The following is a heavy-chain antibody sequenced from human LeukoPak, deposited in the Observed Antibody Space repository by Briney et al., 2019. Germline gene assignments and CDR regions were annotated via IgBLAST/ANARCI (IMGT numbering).Heavy chain of an antibody. Sequence: GASVKVSCKASGYTFTCYGISWVRQAPGQGLEWMGWISAYNGNTNYAQKLQGRVTMTTDTSTSTAYMELRSLRSDDTAVYYCARVLGYCSGGSCYSGWFDPWGQGTLVTVSS. CDR3: ARVLGYCSGGSCYSGWFDP. CDR1: GYTFTCYG. J-gene: IGHJ5*02. CDR2: ISAYNGNT. D-gene: IGHD2-15*01. V-gene: IGHV1-18*01.